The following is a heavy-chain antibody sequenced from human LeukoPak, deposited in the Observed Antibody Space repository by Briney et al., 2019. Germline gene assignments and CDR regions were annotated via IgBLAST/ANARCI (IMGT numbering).Heavy chain of an antibody. V-gene: IGHV3-23*01. Sequence: GGSLRLSCAASGFTFSTYAMSWVRQAPGEGLEWVSGIRGSGVNTSYADSVKGRFTISRDNPKHTLYLQMNSLRAEDPAVYYCAKESQSSGWSPSDYWGQGTQVTVSS. CDR1: GFTFSTYA. J-gene: IGHJ4*02. CDR3: AKESQSSGWSPSDY. CDR2: IRGSGVNT. D-gene: IGHD6-19*01.